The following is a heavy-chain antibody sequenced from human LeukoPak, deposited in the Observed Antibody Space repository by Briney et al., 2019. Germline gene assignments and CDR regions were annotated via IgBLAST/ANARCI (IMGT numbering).Heavy chain of an antibody. CDR1: GFTFSSYG. D-gene: IGHD3-22*01. Sequence: GGSLRLSCAASGFTFSSYGMHWVRQAPGKGLEWVAFIRYDGSHKYYADSVKGRFTISRDNSKNTLYLQMNSLRAEDTAVYYCAKDKYGCDSSGMDYWGQGTLVTVSS. V-gene: IGHV3-30*02. J-gene: IGHJ4*02. CDR3: AKDKYGCDSSGMDY. CDR2: IRYDGSHK.